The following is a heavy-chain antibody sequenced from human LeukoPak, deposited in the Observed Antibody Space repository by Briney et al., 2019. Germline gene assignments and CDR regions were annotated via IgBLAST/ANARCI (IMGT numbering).Heavy chain of an antibody. J-gene: IGHJ3*02. CDR2: IYHSGST. CDR3: ARSGATRGYLAFDI. V-gene: IGHV4-30-2*01. CDR1: GGSISSGGYY. Sequence: NASETLSLTCTVSGGSISSGGYYWSWIRQPPGKGLEWIGYIYHSGSTYYNPSLKSRVTISVDRSKNQFSLKLSSVTAADTAVYYCARSGATRGYLAFDIWGQGTMVTVSS. D-gene: IGHD3-10*01.